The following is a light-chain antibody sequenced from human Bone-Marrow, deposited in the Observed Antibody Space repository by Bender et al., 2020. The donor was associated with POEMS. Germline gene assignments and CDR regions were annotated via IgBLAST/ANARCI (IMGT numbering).Light chain of an antibody. J-gene: IGLJ2*01. V-gene: IGLV1-44*01. CDR2: MND. CDR3: SSYAGSNNLV. CDR1: GSNIGGYP. Sequence: QSVLTQPPSVSGTPGQRVTISCSGSGSNIGGYPVNWYQQLPGTAPKLLIYMNDQRPSGVPDRFSGSKSGNTPSLTVAGLQAEDEADYYCSSYAGSNNLVFGGGTKLTVL.